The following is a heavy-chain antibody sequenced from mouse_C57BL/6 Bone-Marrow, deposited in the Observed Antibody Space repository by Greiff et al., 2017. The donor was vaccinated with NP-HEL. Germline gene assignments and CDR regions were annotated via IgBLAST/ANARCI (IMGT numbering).Heavy chain of an antibody. CDR3: ARQDGYYLNY. V-gene: IGHV5-12*01. CDR1: GFTFSDYY. Sequence: EVQVVESGGGLVQPGGSLKLSCAASGFTFSDYYMYWVRQTPEKRLEWVAYISNGGGSTYYPDTVKGRFTISRDNAKNTLYLQMSRLKSEDTAMYYCARQDGYYLNYWGQGNTLTVSS. CDR2: ISNGGGST. J-gene: IGHJ2*01. D-gene: IGHD2-3*01.